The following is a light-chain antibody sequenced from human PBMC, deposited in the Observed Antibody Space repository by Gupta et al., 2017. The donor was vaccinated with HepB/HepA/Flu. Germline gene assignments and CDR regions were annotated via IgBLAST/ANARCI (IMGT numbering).Light chain of an antibody. CDR3: QQRSNWPPGLT. Sequence: DIVLTQSPATLSLSPGDRATLSCRASQCVSRYIDWYQKKPGQAPRLLIYNASNRATGIPARFSGSGSGTDFTLTISSLGPEDFAVYYCQQRSNWPPGLTFGGGTKVEIK. CDR1: QCVSRY. CDR2: NAS. V-gene: IGKV3-11*01. J-gene: IGKJ4*01.